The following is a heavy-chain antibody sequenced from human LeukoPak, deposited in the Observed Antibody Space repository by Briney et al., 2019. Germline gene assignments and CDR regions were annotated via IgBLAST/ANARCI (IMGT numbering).Heavy chain of an antibody. CDR3: AKDGISYSRSSEGEFDY. CDR1: GFTFRIYG. D-gene: IGHD6-6*01. CDR2: ISYDGSNK. Sequence: PGGSLRLSCAASGFTFRIYGMHWVRQAPGKGLEWVAVISYDGSNKYFADSVKGRFTISRDNSKNTLYLQMNSLRAEDTAVYYCAKDGISYSRSSEGEFDYWGQGTLVTVSS. V-gene: IGHV3-30*18. J-gene: IGHJ4*02.